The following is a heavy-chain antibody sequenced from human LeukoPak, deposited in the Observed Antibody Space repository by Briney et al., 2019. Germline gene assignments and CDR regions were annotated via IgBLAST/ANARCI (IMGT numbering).Heavy chain of an antibody. J-gene: IGHJ5*02. CDR1: GFTFSNYG. CDR3: ARSLEREYHGTGYYMNNWFDP. V-gene: IGHV3-33*01. Sequence: GRSLRLSCAPAGFTFSNYGMHWVRQAPGKGLEWVAVIWYDGSNKYYADSVKGRFTISRDNAKNTLYLQMNSLRAEDTAVYYCARSLEREYHGTGYYMNNWFDPWGQGTLVTVSS. CDR2: IWYDGSNK. D-gene: IGHD3-3*01.